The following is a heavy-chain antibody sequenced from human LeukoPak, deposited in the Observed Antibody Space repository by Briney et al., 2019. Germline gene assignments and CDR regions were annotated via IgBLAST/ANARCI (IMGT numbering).Heavy chain of an antibody. V-gene: IGHV3-74*01. Sequence: GGSLRLSCAASGFTFSSYWMRWVRQAPGKGLVWVSRINNDGSNTWYADSVKGRFTFSRDNAKNTLYLQMNSLRVEDTAVYYCARDQDGVGATIDYWGQGTLVTVSS. J-gene: IGHJ4*02. CDR1: GFTFSSYW. CDR2: INNDGSNT. D-gene: IGHD1-26*01. CDR3: ARDQDGVGATIDY.